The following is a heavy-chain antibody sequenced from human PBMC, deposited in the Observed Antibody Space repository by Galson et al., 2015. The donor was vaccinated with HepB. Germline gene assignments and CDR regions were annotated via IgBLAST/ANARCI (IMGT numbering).Heavy chain of an antibody. CDR1: GFTFSSYS. J-gene: IGHJ4*02. D-gene: IGHD4-23*01. CDR2: ISSSSSYI. V-gene: IGHV3-21*01. Sequence: SLRLSCAASGFTFSSYSMNWVRQAPGKGLEWVSSISSSSSYIYYADSVKGRFTISRDNAKNSLYLQMNSLRAEDTAVYYCARDRRLRWVDYWGQGTLVTVSS. CDR3: ARDRRLRWVDY.